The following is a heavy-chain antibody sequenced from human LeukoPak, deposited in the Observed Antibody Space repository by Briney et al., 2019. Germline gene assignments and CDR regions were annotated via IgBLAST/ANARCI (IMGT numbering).Heavy chain of an antibody. D-gene: IGHD2-21*02. V-gene: IGHV4-59*01. CDR1: GGSISSYY. Sequence: SETLSLTCTVSGGSISSYYWSWIRQPPGKGLEWIGCIYYTGSTNYNPSLKSRVTISADRSKDQFSLKLTSVTAADTAVYYCARCDCDRETGFDLWGRGTLVTVSS. CDR3: ARCDCDRETGFDL. J-gene: IGHJ2*01. CDR2: IYYTGST.